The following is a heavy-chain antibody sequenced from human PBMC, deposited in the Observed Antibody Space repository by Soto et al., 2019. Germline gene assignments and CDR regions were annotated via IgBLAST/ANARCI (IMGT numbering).Heavy chain of an antibody. Sequence: GGSLRLSCAASGFTFSSYAMHWVRQAPGKGLEWVAVISYDGSNKYYADSVKGRFTISRDNSKNTLYLQMNSLRAEDTAVYYCARDPTTYYYDSSGYYYYYYGMDVWGQGTTVTVSS. CDR2: ISYDGSNK. J-gene: IGHJ6*02. CDR1: GFTFSSYA. V-gene: IGHV3-30*04. CDR3: ARDPTTYYYDSSGYYYYYYGMDV. D-gene: IGHD3-22*01.